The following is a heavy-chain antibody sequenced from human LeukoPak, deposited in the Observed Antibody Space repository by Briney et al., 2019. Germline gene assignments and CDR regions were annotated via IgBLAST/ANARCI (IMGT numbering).Heavy chain of an antibody. CDR1: GDSINSYH. D-gene: IGHD3-3*02. J-gene: IGHJ4*02. Sequence: QVQLQESGPGLVRPSETLSLTCTISGDSINSYHWSWLRQPPGSKLEWIGYFYYSGVTNYNPSLKSRVTMSLDTSKKQFSLKLNSVTAADTAVYYCARNDIFGVLPEFWGMGTLVSVTS. CDR3: ARNDIFGVLPEF. CDR2: FYYSGVT. V-gene: IGHV4-59*01.